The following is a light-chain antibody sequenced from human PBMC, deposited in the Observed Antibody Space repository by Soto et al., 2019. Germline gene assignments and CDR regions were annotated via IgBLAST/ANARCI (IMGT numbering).Light chain of an antibody. CDR3: CSFAGSFSYV. V-gene: IGLV2-11*01. Sequence: QSALTQPRSVSGSPGQSVTISCTGTSSEVGRYDYVSWYQQHPGKAPKLIIYDVTERPAGVPDRFSGSKSGNTASLTISGLQAEDEADYSCCSFAGSFSYVFGGGTKVPVL. CDR2: DVT. J-gene: IGLJ1*01. CDR1: SSEVGRYDY.